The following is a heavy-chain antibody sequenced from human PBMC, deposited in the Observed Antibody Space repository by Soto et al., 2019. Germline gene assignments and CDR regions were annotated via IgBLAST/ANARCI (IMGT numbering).Heavy chain of an antibody. CDR2: IYYSGST. D-gene: IGHD3-16*01. CDR1: GGSISSGGYY. V-gene: IGHV4-31*03. Sequence: SETLSLTCTVSGGSISSGGYYWSWIRQHPGKGLEWIGYIYYSGSTYYNPSLKSRVTISVDTSKNQFSLKLSSVTAADTAVYYCARALFGSSTWFDPWGQGTLVTVSS. CDR3: ARALFGSSTWFDP. J-gene: IGHJ5*02.